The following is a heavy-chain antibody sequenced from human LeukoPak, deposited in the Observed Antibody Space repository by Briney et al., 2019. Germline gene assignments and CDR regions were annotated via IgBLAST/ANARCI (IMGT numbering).Heavy chain of an antibody. CDR3: ARDQYCSGGSCYSDAFDI. Sequence: SETLSLTCTVSGGSISSSSYYWGWIRQPPGKGLEWIGSIYYSGSTYYNPSLKSRVTISVDTSKNQFSLKLSSVTAADTAVYYCARDQYCSGGSCYSDAFDIWGQGTMVTVSS. D-gene: IGHD2-15*01. J-gene: IGHJ3*02. V-gene: IGHV4-39*07. CDR1: GGSISSSSYY. CDR2: IYYSGST.